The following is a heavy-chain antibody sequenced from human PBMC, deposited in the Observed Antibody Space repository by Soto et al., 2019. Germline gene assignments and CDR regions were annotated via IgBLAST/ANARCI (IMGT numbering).Heavy chain of an antibody. Sequence: ASVKVSCKASGGTFSSYAISWVRQAPGQGLEWMGGIIPIFGTANYAQKFQGRVTITADESTSTAYMELSSLRSEDTAVYYCARASWEFVTISYFDYWGQGTLVTAPQ. J-gene: IGHJ4*02. CDR3: ARASWEFVTISYFDY. V-gene: IGHV1-69*13. CDR1: GGTFSSYA. D-gene: IGHD3-3*01. CDR2: IIPIFGTA.